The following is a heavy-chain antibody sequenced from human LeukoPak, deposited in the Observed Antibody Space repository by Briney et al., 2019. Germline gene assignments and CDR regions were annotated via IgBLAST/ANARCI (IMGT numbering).Heavy chain of an antibody. CDR2: ISANAVST. Sequence: GGSLRLSCADSRFSFSSYTMNWVRQAPGKGLEWVSGISANAVSTYYADSVKGRFTISRDNSKNTLYLHMDRLGTEDTAVYYCASMPATEIYYFYYMDVWGKGTAVTVSS. D-gene: IGHD2-2*01. CDR1: RFSFSSYT. CDR3: ASMPATEIYYFYYMDV. V-gene: IGHV3-23*01. J-gene: IGHJ6*03.